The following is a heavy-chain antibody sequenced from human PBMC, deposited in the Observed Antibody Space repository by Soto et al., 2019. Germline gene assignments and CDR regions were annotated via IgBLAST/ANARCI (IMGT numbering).Heavy chain of an antibody. Sequence: EMQLLESGGSLVQPGGSLRLSCVASGFTFSSYGMSWVRQAPGKGLEWVAGISGISGRTDYADSVKGRFTISRDNSNNILYLQLNSLRAEDTAIYYCAKQRKYRAYYYPMDVWGQGATVTVSS. CDR1: GFTFSSYG. D-gene: IGHD5-18*01. CDR2: ISGISGRT. CDR3: AKQRKYRAYYYPMDV. V-gene: IGHV3-23*01. J-gene: IGHJ6*02.